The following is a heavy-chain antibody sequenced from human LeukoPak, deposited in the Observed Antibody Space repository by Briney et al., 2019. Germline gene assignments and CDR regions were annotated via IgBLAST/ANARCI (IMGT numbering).Heavy chain of an antibody. CDR3: ARVAIVATIKVVYFDY. D-gene: IGHD5-12*01. CDR2: IYYSGSI. Sequence: SETLSLTCTVSGGSISSGGYYWSWIRQHPGKGLEWIGYIYYSGSIYYNPSLKSRVTISVDTSKNQFSLKLSSVTAADTAVYYCARVAIVATIKVVYFDYWGQGTLVTVSS. V-gene: IGHV4-31*03. CDR1: GGSISSGGYY. J-gene: IGHJ4*02.